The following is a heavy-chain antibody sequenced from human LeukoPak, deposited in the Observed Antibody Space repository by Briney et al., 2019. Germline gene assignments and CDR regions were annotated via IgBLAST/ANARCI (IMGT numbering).Heavy chain of an antibody. V-gene: IGHV1-2*02. Sequence: ASVKVSCKASGYTFTGYYMHWVRQAPGQGLEWMGWINPNSGGTNYAQKFQGRVTMTRDTSISTAYMELSRLRSDDTAVYYCATLADTYYYYMDVWGKGTTVTISS. CDR3: ATLADTYYYYMDV. J-gene: IGHJ6*03. D-gene: IGHD2-21*01. CDR1: GYTFTGYY. CDR2: INPNSGGT.